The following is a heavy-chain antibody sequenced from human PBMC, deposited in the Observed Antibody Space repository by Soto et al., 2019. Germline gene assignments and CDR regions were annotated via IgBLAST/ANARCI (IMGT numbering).Heavy chain of an antibody. CDR1: GFTFSSHG. CDR3: ARAGFWGYDAFDI. V-gene: IGHV3-33*01. Sequence: QVQLVESGGGVVQPGRSLRLSCVASGFTFSSHGMHWVRQAPGKGLEWVAFIWYDGSNKYYADSVKGRFTISRDNSKNTLYLQMNSLRAEDTAVYYCARAGFWGYDAFDIWGQGTMVNASS. D-gene: IGHD3-10*01. J-gene: IGHJ3*02. CDR2: IWYDGSNK.